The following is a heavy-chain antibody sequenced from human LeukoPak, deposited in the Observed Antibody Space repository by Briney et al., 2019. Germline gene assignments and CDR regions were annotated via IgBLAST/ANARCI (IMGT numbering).Heavy chain of an antibody. CDR2: ISGSGDSI. D-gene: IGHD3-22*01. V-gene: IGHV3-11*01. CDR3: ARASGYYYDSSGYHC. CDR1: KFIFSDYY. Sequence: GGSLRLSCAASKFIFSDYYMSWIRQAPGKGLEWVSYISGSGDSIYYADSVKGRFTISRDNAKNSLYLQMNSLRAEDTAVYYRARASGYYYDSSGYHCWGQGTMVTVSS. J-gene: IGHJ3*01.